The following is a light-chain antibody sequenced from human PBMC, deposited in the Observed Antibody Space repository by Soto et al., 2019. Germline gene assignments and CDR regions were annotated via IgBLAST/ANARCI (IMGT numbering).Light chain of an antibody. J-gene: IGKJ1*01. V-gene: IGKV1-5*03. CDR2: KAS. Sequence: DIQMTQSPSTLSASVGDRVTITCRASQSISSWLAWYQQKPGKAPKLLIYKASSLESGVPSRFSGSGSGTEFTLTISSLQPDDFATYDCQHYNSFPTFGQGTKVEIK. CDR1: QSISSW. CDR3: QHYNSFPT.